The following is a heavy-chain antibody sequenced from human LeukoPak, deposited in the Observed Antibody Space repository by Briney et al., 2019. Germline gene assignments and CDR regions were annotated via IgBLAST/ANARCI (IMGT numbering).Heavy chain of an antibody. CDR1: GGSFSGYY. CDR3: ARSLLYYYGSGMS. CDR2: INHSGST. V-gene: IGHV4-34*01. D-gene: IGHD3-10*01. Sequence: PSETLSLTCAVYGGSFSGYYWSWIRQPPGKGLEWIGEINHSGSTNYNPSLKSRVTISVDTSKNQFSLKLSSVTAADTAVYYCARSLLYYYGSGMSWGQGTLVTVSS. J-gene: IGHJ4*02.